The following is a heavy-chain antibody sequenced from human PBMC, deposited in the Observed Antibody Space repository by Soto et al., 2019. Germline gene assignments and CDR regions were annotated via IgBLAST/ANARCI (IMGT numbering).Heavy chain of an antibody. Sequence: PGGSLRLSCAASGFTFSSYGMHWVRQAPGKGLEWVAVISYDGSNKYYADSVKGRFTISRDNSKNTLYLQMNSLRAEDTAVYYCAKDLTYYYDSSGYYRGPFDYWGQGT. CDR2: ISYDGSNK. J-gene: IGHJ4*02. V-gene: IGHV3-30*18. CDR3: AKDLTYYYDSSGYYRGPFDY. D-gene: IGHD3-22*01. CDR1: GFTFSSYG.